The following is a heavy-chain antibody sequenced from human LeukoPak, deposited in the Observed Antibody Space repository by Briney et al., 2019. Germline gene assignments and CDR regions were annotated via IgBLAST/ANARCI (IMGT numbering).Heavy chain of an antibody. Sequence: SETLSLTCTVSGGSISSYYWSWIRQSPGRGLEWIGNIWTSGITKYNPSLNSRVSISIDTSKNQFSLKVSSMTAADTAVYYCARQAQDGSDNYFDPWGQGTLVTVSS. J-gene: IGHJ5*02. V-gene: IGHV4-4*09. CDR1: GGSISSYY. CDR3: ARQAQDGSDNYFDP. D-gene: IGHD1-14*01. CDR2: IWTSGIT.